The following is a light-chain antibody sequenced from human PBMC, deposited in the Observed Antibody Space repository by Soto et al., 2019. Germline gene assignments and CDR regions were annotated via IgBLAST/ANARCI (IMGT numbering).Light chain of an antibody. V-gene: IGKV3D-20*01. CDR3: QQYGSSPRT. CDR2: DAS. Sequence: EIVLTQSTSTLSLSPGERATLSCGASQSVKTFLVWYQQKPGQAPRLLIYDASNRATGIPDRFSGSGSGTDFTLTISRLETEDFAVYYCQQYGSSPRTFGQGTKVDIK. CDR1: QSVKTF. J-gene: IGKJ1*01.